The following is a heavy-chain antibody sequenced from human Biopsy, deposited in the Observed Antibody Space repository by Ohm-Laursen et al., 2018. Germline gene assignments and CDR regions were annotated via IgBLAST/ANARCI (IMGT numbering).Heavy chain of an antibody. CDR1: GGSFSGYY. Sequence: TLSLTCSVYGGSFSGYYWSWIRQPPGKGLEWIGEINHSGSTNYNPSLKSQVTISVDTSKNQFSLKLSSVTAADTAVYYCARGRLRAVARFDYWGQGTLVTVSS. D-gene: IGHD6-19*01. J-gene: IGHJ4*02. CDR3: ARGRLRAVARFDY. V-gene: IGHV4-34*01. CDR2: INHSGST.